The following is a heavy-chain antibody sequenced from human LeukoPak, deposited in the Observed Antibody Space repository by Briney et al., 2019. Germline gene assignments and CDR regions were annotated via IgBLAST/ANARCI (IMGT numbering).Heavy chain of an antibody. CDR3: AKDPSALRYFDYLLPDHAFMDH. J-gene: IGHJ4*02. CDR1: GFTFSSYS. V-gene: IGHV3-48*04. Sequence: PGGSLRLSCAASGFTFSSYSMNWVRQAPGKGLEWVSYISSSSSTIYYADSVKGRFTISRDNAKNSLYLQMNSLRAEDTAVYYCAKDPSALRYFDYLLPDHAFMDHWGQGTLVSVSS. CDR2: ISSSSSTI. D-gene: IGHD3-9*01.